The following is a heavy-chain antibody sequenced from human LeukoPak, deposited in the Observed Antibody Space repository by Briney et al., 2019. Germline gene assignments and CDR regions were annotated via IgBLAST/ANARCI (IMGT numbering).Heavy chain of an antibody. Sequence: IPSETLSLTCTVSGGSISSGGYYWSWIRQPPGKGLEWIGYIYHSGSTYYNPSLKSRVTISVDRSKNQFSLKLSSVTAADTAVYYCARTIPYFDYWGQGTLVTVSS. D-gene: IGHD2-2*02. CDR3: ARTIPYFDY. CDR2: IYHSGST. J-gene: IGHJ4*02. CDR1: GGSISSGGYY. V-gene: IGHV4-30-2*01.